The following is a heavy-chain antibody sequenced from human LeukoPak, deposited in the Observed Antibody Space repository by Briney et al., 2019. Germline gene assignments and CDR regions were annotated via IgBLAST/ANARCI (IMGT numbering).Heavy chain of an antibody. J-gene: IGHJ2*01. D-gene: IGHD3-22*01. CDR2: IFYSGTT. V-gene: IGHV4-39*02. CDR3: ARAELGYYDSSGYWYFDL. Sequence: SETLSLTCTVSGVSITSNRYWGWIRQPPGKGLEWIGSIFYSGTTYYNPSLKSRPTISLDTSKNQFSLKLSSVTAADTAVYYCARAELGYYDSSGYWYFDLWGRGTLVTVSS. CDR1: GVSITSNRY.